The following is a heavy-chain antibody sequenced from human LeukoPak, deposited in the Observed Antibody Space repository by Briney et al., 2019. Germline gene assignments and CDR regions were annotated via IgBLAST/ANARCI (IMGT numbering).Heavy chain of an antibody. CDR1: GGTFSSYA. CDR2: MNPNSGNT. Sequence: ASVKVSCKASGGTFSSYAISWLRQAPGQGLEWMGWMNPNSGNTGYAQKFQGRVTITRNTSTTTTYMELSSLRSEDTAVYYCTRVYGSADYWGQGTLVTVSS. V-gene: IGHV1-8*03. CDR3: TRVYGSADY. J-gene: IGHJ4*02. D-gene: IGHD1-26*01.